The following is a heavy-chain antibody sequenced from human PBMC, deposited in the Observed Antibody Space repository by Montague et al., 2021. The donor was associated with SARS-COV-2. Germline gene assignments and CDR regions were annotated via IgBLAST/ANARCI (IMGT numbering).Heavy chain of an antibody. CDR3: ARYSPLGFESPDTFDI. CDR2: SSHKGIT. J-gene: IGHJ3*02. CDR1: GSSVRSDYY. V-gene: IGHV4-38-2*02. D-gene: IGHD3-9*01. Sequence: SETLSLTCTVYGSSVRSDYYWAWIRQSPGKGLEWIGSSSHKGITDYNPSLRSRVTLSVDTSKNQISLKLTSVAAADTAVYYCARYSPLGFESPDTFDIWGRGTIVTVSS.